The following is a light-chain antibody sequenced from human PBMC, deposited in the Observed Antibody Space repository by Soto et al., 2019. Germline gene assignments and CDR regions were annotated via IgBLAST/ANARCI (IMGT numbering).Light chain of an antibody. J-gene: IGKJ2*01. Sequence: DIQMTQSPCSLSASVGDRVTITCRASQSISSYLNWYQQKPGKPPNLLIYAASSLQSGVPSRFSGSGSGTDFTLTISSLQPEDFATYYCQQSYSTPRTFGQGTKLEIK. CDR2: AAS. V-gene: IGKV1-39*01. CDR1: QSISSY. CDR3: QQSYSTPRT.